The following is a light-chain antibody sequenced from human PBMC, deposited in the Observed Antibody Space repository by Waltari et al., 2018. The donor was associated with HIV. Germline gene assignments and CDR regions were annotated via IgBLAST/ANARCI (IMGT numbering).Light chain of an antibody. J-gene: IGLJ2*01. CDR3: NSRDSSVHHLI. Sequence: SSELTQDPAVSVAVGQTVRITCQGDSLRSYYASRYQQKPGQAPVLLIYGRNSRPSGIPDRFSGSSSGITASLTITGAQAEDEADYYCNSRDSSVHHLIFGGGTKLTV. CDR1: SLRSYY. V-gene: IGLV3-19*01. CDR2: GRN.